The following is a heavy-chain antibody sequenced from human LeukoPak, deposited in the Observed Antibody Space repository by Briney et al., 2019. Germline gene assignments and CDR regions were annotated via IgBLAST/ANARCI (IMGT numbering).Heavy chain of an antibody. CDR3: AREADLLWFGELLGLTHFDY. CDR1: GFTFSSYW. V-gene: IGHV3-74*01. D-gene: IGHD3-10*01. J-gene: IGHJ4*02. CDR2: ISGDGSST. Sequence: PGGSLRLSCAASGFTFSSYWMYWVRQAPGKGLVWVSRISGDGSSTTYADSVKGRFTIARDNAKNTLYLQMNSLRAEDTAVYYCAREADLLWFGELLGLTHFDYWGQGTLVTVSS.